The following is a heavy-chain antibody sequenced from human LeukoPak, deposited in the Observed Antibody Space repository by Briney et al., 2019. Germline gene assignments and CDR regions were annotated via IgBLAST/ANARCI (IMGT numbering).Heavy chain of an antibody. D-gene: IGHD1-26*01. CDR1: GGSISSGSYY. CDR3: ASRTGSYIYDY. Sequence: SQTLSLTCTVAGGSISSGSYYWSWIRQPAGKGLEGIGRIYTSGSTNYNPSLKSRVTISVATSKTQFSLKLSSVTAAATAVYYCASRTGSYIYDYWGQGTLVTVSS. J-gene: IGHJ4*02. CDR2: IYTSGST. V-gene: IGHV4-61*02.